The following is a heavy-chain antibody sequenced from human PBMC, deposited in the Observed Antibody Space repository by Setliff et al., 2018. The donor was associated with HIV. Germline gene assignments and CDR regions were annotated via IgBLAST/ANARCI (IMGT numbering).Heavy chain of an antibody. CDR3: TKNLYSSRWSPLDY. D-gene: IGHD6-13*01. J-gene: IGHJ4*02. Sequence: PGGSLRLSCAASNFTFSFYGMHWVRQAPGKGLEWVAFTPNDGSYKNYADSVKGRFTIPRDNSKNTLYLQMDSLRAEDTAVYYCTKNLYSSRWSPLDYWGQGTLVTVSS. V-gene: IGHV3-30*02. CDR2: TPNDGSYK. CDR1: NFTFSFYG.